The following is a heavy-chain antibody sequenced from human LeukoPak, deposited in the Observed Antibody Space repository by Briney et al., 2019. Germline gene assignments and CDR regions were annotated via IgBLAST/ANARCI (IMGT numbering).Heavy chain of an antibody. CDR2: VSYSGNT. CDR3: ARHRYSYGPMNDY. CDR1: GGSISSGTYY. V-gene: IGHV4-39*01. D-gene: IGHD5-18*01. Sequence: SETLSLTCTVSGGSISSGTYYWGWIRQAPGKGLEWIGSVSYSGNTYYNPSLKSRVTISVDTSKNQFSLKLNSVTAADTAVYYCARHRYSYGPMNDYWGQGTLVTVSS. J-gene: IGHJ4*02.